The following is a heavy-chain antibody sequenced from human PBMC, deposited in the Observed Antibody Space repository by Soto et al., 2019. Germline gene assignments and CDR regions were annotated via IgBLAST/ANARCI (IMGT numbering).Heavy chain of an antibody. CDR2: INSDGGST. CDR1: GFTFSSYW. V-gene: IGHV3-74*01. CDR3: ARDSAPSNNHYYHFDY. Sequence: GGSLRLSCAASGFTFSSYWMHWVRQAPGKGLVWVSRINSDGGSTRYADSVKGRFTISRDNAKNTLYLQMNSLRAEDTAVYYCARDSAPSNNHYYHFDYWGQGTLVTVSS. D-gene: IGHD1-26*01. J-gene: IGHJ4*02.